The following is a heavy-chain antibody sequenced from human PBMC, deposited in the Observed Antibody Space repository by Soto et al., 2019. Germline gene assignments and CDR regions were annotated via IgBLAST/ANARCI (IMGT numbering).Heavy chain of an antibody. J-gene: IGHJ4*02. D-gene: IGHD6-13*01. V-gene: IGHV4-31*03. CDR2: IYFTGNT. Sequence: QVQLQESGPGLVKPSETLSLTCTVSGGSINSGDYYWSWIRQHPGKGLEWIGHIYFTGNTFYIPSLKSRVSISLDTSKNQFSLNLTSVTAADTAIYFCVRVLASGYSSSWYLDYWGQGTLVNVSS. CDR3: VRVLASGYSSSWYLDY. CDR1: GGSINSGDYY.